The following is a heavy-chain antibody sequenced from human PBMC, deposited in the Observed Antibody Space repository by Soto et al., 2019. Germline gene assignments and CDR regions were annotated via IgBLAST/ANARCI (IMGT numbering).Heavy chain of an antibody. CDR1: GGTFSNLA. CDR2: ITPLLGAA. CDR3: ATDGQITRVGVASAPYAMDV. V-gene: IGHV1-69*05. D-gene: IGHD3-3*01. J-gene: IGHJ6*02. Sequence: QVRLVQSGAEVKKPGSSVNLSCKASGGTFSNLAINWVRQAPGQGLEGMGGITPLLGAADYAQKFQGRVSIISDESTTTVYKELRSLKSDDTAMYYCATDGQITRVGVASAPYAMDVWGQGTTVTVSS.